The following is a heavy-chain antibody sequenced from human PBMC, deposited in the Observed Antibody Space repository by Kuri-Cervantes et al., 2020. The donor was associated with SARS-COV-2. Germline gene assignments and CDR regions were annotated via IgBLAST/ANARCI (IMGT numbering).Heavy chain of an antibody. D-gene: IGHD6-13*01. J-gene: IGHJ6*03. Sequence: SETLSLTCTVSGGSISSSSYYWDWIRQPPGKGLEWIGSIYHSGSTYYNPSLKSRVTISVDTSKNQFSLKLSSVTAADTAVYYCVQVDIAASGTNYYYYMDVWGKGTTVTVSS. CDR1: GGSISSSSYY. CDR3: VQVDIAASGTNYYYYMDV. CDR2: IYHSGST. V-gene: IGHV4-39*07.